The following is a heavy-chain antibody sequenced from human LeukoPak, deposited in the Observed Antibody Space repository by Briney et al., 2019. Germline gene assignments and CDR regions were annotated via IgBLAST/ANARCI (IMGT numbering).Heavy chain of an antibody. CDR2: INPNSGGT. Sequence: ASVKVSCKASGYTFTGYYMHWVRQAPGQGLEWMGWINPNSGGTNYAQKFQGRVTMTRDTSISTAYMELSRLRSDDTAAYYCARVGYCSSTSCYDDAFDIWGQGTMVTVSS. D-gene: IGHD2-2*01. J-gene: IGHJ3*02. CDR3: ARVGYCSSTSCYDDAFDI. CDR1: GYTFTGYY. V-gene: IGHV1-2*02.